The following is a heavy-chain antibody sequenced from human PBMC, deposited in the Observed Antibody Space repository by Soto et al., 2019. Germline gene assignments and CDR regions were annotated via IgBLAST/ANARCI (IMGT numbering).Heavy chain of an antibody. Sequence: PSQTLSLTCAISGDSVSSNSAAWNWIRQSPSRGLEWLGRTYYRSKWYNDYAVSVKGRITINPDTSKNQFSLQLNSVTPEDTAVYYCARDSRVPAAPGHGKDVWGQGTRVTVSS. V-gene: IGHV6-1*01. CDR3: ARDSRVPAAPGHGKDV. D-gene: IGHD2-2*01. CDR2: TYYRSKWYN. J-gene: IGHJ6*02. CDR1: GDSVSSNSAA.